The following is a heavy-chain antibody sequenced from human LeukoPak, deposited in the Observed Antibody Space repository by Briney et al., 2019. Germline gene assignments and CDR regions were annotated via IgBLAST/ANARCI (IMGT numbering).Heavy chain of an antibody. D-gene: IGHD2-15*01. CDR2: IYYSGST. Sequence: SETLSLTCTVSGGSISSYYWSWIRQPPGKGLEWIGYIYYSGSTNYNPSLKSRVTISVDTSKNQFSLKLSSVTAADTAVYYCARTHCSGGSCYSFDYWGQGTLVTVSS. CDR1: GGSISSYY. V-gene: IGHV4-59*01. J-gene: IGHJ4*02. CDR3: ARTHCSGGSCYSFDY.